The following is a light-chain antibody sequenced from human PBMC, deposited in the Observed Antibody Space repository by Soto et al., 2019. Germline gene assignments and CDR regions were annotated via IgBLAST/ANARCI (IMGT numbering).Light chain of an antibody. CDR3: ATWDDSLKGPV. J-gene: IGLJ3*02. V-gene: IGLV1-44*01. CDR1: SSNIGSNT. CDR2: SNN. Sequence: QSVLTQPPSASGTPGQRVTISCSGSSSNIGSNTVSWYQQLPGTAPKVLIYSNNQRPSGVPDRFSGSKSGTSASLAISGLQSEDEADYYCATWDDSLKGPVFGGGTKLTV.